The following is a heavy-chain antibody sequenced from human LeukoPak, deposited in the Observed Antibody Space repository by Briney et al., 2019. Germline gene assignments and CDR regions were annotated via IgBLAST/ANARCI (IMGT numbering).Heavy chain of an antibody. CDR3: AKDRDISSARAGSAFDY. Sequence: GGSLRLSCAASGFTFSRFAMSWVRQTPGEGLEWVSTLSGDSTITYYADSVKGRFTISRDNPKNTLYLQMSSLRDEDTAVYYCAKDRDISSARAGSAFDYWGQGTLVTVSS. CDR1: GFTFSRFA. D-gene: IGHD6-19*01. V-gene: IGHV3-23*01. J-gene: IGHJ4*02. CDR2: LSGDSTIT.